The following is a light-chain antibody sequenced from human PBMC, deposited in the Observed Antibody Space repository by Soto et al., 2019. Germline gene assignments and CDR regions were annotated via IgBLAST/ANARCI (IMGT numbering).Light chain of an antibody. V-gene: IGLV1-51*01. CDR1: GSNIGDNY. CDR3: GTWDGSLGVVL. CDR2: DNN. Sequence: QSVLTQPPSVSAAPGQKVTLSCSGSGSNIGDNYVSWYQQLPGTAPKLLIYDNNKRPSGIPDRFSGSKSGTSATLGITGLQTGDEADYYCGTWDGSLGVVLFGAGTKLTVL. J-gene: IGLJ3*02.